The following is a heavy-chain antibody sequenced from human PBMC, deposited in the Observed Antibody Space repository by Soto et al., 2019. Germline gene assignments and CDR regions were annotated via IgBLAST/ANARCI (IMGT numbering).Heavy chain of an antibody. CDR3: ARAGPLDTAMVTGWYYGMDV. CDR2: IIPIFGTA. CDR1: GGTFSSYA. Sequence: QVQLVQSGAEVKKLGSSVKVSCKASGGTFSSYAISWVRQAPGQGLEWMGGIIPIFGTANYAQKFQGRVTITADESTSTVYMELSSLRSEDTAVYYCARAGPLDTAMVTGWYYGMDVWGQGTTVTVSS. V-gene: IGHV1-69*01. D-gene: IGHD5-18*01. J-gene: IGHJ6*02.